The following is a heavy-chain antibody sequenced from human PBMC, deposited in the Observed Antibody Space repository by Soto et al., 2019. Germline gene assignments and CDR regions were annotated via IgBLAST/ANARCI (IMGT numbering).Heavy chain of an antibody. Sequence: ASVKVSCKAADYTLTTYGVSWVRQAPGQGLEWVGWISAYNDHTNYAQKFQGRVTMTTDTSTSTAYMELRSLRSDATAVYYCARGTYFDYWGQGTLVTVSS. J-gene: IGHJ4*02. D-gene: IGHD1-1*01. V-gene: IGHV1-18*01. CDR3: ARGTYFDY. CDR2: ISAYNDHT. CDR1: DYTLTTYG.